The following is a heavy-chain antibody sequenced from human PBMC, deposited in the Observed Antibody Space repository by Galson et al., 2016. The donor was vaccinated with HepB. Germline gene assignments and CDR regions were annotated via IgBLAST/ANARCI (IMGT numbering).Heavy chain of an antibody. CDR1: GVTLRSYA. D-gene: IGHD2-2*01. Sequence: SLRLSCAASGVTLRSYAMSWVRQAPGKGLEWVSVISGNGGSTYYADSVKGRFTISRDNSKNTLFLQMNSLRAEDTAVYYCAKGVCSTTSWYPGDWFDPWGQGTLVTVSS. CDR2: ISGNGGST. V-gene: IGHV3-23*01. J-gene: IGHJ5*02. CDR3: AKGVCSTTSWYPGDWFDP.